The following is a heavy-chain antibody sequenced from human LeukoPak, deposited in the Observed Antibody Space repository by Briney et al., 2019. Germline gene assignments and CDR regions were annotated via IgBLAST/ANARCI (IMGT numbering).Heavy chain of an antibody. CDR1: GGSISGSSYY. Sequence: PSETLSLSCTVSGGSISGSSYYWVWLRQPPGKGLEWIGSIYYSGSAYYNPSLKSRVTISVDTSKNQFSLKLSSVTAADTAVYYCARRSYTGYLDYWGQGTLVTVSS. CDR3: ARRSYTGYLDY. D-gene: IGHD5-12*01. V-gene: IGHV4-39*01. CDR2: IYYSGSA. J-gene: IGHJ4*02.